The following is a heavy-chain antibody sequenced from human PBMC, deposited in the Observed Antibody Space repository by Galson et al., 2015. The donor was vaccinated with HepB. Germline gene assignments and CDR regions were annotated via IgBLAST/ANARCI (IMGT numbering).Heavy chain of an antibody. D-gene: IGHD3-10*01. CDR1: GFTFSSYG. V-gene: IGHV3-33*01. CDR2: IWYDGTNK. J-gene: IGHJ5*02. CDR3: ARGLGSASYSDHRFDP. Sequence: SLRLSCAASGFTFSSYGMHWVRQAPGKGLEWVAVIWYDGTNKYYADSVKGRFTISRDNSKNTLYLQMNSLRDEDTAVYYCARGLGSASYSDHRFDPWGQGTLVTVSS.